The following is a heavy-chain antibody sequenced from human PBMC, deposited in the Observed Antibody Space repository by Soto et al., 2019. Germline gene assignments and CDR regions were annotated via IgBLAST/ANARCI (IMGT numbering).Heavy chain of an antibody. D-gene: IGHD7-27*01. J-gene: IGHJ4*02. Sequence: PGGSLRLSCAASGFTFSSYAMHWVRQAPGKGLEWVAVISYDGSNKYYADSVKGRFTISRDNSKNTLYLQMNSLRAEDTAVYYCAREAPRANWESGYYFDYWGQGALVTVSS. V-gene: IGHV3-30-3*01. CDR1: GFTFSSYA. CDR2: ISYDGSNK. CDR3: AREAPRANWESGYYFDY.